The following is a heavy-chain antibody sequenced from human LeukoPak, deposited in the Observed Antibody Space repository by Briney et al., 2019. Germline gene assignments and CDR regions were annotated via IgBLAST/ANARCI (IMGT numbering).Heavy chain of an antibody. CDR1: GFTFSNFG. J-gene: IGHJ4*02. Sequence: GGSLRLSCAASGFTFSNFGMNWVRQAPGKGLEWVSYISSSSSSIYYADSVRGRVTISRDNAKNSLYLQMNSLRDEDTAVYYCARDSGGSSGWYYFDYWGQGTLVTVSS. D-gene: IGHD6-13*01. CDR3: ARDSGGSSGWYYFDY. V-gene: IGHV3-48*02. CDR2: ISSSSSSI.